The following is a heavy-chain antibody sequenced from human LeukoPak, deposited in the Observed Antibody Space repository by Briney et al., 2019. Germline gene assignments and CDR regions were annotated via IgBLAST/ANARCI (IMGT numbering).Heavy chain of an antibody. D-gene: IGHD3-16*02. Sequence: PGGSLRLSCAASGFTFSSYWMSWVRQAPGKGLEWVANIKLDGSEKYYVDSVKGRFTISRDNAKNSLYLQMNSLRAEDTAVYYCARSDYDYVWGSYRYTGYFDYWGQGTLVTVSS. CDR1: GFTFSSYW. J-gene: IGHJ4*02. CDR2: IKLDGSEK. CDR3: ARSDYDYVWGSYRYTGYFDY. V-gene: IGHV3-7*01.